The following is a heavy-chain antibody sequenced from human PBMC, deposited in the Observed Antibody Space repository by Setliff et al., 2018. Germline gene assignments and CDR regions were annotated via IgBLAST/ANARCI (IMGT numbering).Heavy chain of an antibody. Sequence: PGGSLRLSCAASGFTFSDHYMSWIRQVPGKGLQWVAYIDRSGSTIFYTDSVNGRFSISRDNAKRSLFLQMSNLTTEDTAIYHCARGHCTTISCFLDHWGQGIMVTVSS. D-gene: IGHD2-8*01. V-gene: IGHV3-11*01. CDR2: IDRSGSTI. CDR3: ARGHCTTISCFLDH. CDR1: GFTFSDHY. J-gene: IGHJ4*02.